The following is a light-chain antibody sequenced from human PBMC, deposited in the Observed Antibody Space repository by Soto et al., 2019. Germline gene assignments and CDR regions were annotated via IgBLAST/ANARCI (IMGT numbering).Light chain of an antibody. CDR2: DAS. CDR1: QSVRAY. Sequence: EIVLTQSPDTLSLSPGERATLSCRASQSVRAYLAWYQQKPGQAPRLLIYDASMRATGIPARFSGSGSETDFTLTISRLEPEDFAVYYCQQYGSSPTWTFGQGTKVDI. CDR3: QQYGSSPTWT. J-gene: IGKJ1*01. V-gene: IGKV3-20*01.